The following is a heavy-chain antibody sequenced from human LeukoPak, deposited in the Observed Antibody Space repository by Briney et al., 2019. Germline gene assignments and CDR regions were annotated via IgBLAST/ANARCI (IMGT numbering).Heavy chain of an antibody. CDR3: AGGQGAIMVRGVIMGLGYYYYMDV. V-gene: IGHV1-69*05. D-gene: IGHD3-10*01. J-gene: IGHJ6*03. CDR1: GGTFSSYA. CDR2: IIRIFGTT. Sequence: SVKVSCKASGGTFSSYAISWVRQAPGQGLEWMGGIIRIFGTTNYAQKFQGRVTITTHESKTPAYMELSSLRSEDTAVYYCAGGQGAIMVRGVIMGLGYYYYMDVWGKGTTVTVSS.